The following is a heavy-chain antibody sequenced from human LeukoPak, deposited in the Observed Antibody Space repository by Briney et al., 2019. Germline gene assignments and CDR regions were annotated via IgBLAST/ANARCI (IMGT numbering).Heavy chain of an antibody. CDR2: INPNSGGT. V-gene: IGHV1-2*02. Sequence: GASVKVSCKASGYTFTGYYMHWVRQAPGQGLEWMGWINPNSGGTNYAQKFQGRVTMTRDTSISTAYMELSSLRSEDTAVYYCAREAWGSSRSDYWGQGTLVTVSP. CDR1: GYTFTGYY. J-gene: IGHJ4*02. D-gene: IGHD6-13*01. CDR3: AREAWGSSRSDY.